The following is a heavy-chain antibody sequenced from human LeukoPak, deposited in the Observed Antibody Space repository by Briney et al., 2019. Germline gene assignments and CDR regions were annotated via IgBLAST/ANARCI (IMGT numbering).Heavy chain of an antibody. V-gene: IGHV6-1*01. CDR1: GESVSSNSAA. Sequence: SQTLSLTCAISGESVSSNSAAWNWIRQSPSRGLEWLGRTYYRSKWYNDYAVSVKSRITINPDTSKNQFSLQLNSVTPEDTAVYYCARDVLRYFDWSFYGMDVWGKGTTVTVSS. J-gene: IGHJ6*04. D-gene: IGHD3-9*01. CDR2: TYYRSKWYN. CDR3: ARDVLRYFDWSFYGMDV.